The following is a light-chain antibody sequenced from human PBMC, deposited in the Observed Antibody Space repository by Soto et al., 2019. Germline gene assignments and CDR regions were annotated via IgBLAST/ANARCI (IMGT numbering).Light chain of an antibody. CDR1: NSNVGSNT. CDR3: ASWDVSLSVWV. V-gene: IGLV1-47*02. CDR2: GNN. J-gene: IGLJ3*02. Sequence: QAVVTQPPSASGTPGQRVTISCSGSNSNVGSNTVHWYQHLPGTAPKLLIYGNNQRPSGVPDRFSGSKSGTSASLAIRGLRSEDEADYYCASWDVSLSVWVFGGGTKLTVL.